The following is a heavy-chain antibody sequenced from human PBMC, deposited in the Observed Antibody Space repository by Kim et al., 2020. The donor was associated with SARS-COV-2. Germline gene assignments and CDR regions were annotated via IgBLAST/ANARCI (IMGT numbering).Heavy chain of an antibody. D-gene: IGHD6-19*01. Sequence: GGSLRLSCAASGFTFSSYGMHWVRQAPGKGLEWVAVIWYDGSNKYYADSVKGRFTISRDNSKNTLYLQMNSLRAEDTAVYYCAREPSGWYGNYYYYYGMDVWGQGTTVTVSS. CDR2: IWYDGSNK. CDR1: GFTFSSYG. CDR3: AREPSGWYGNYYYYYGMDV. V-gene: IGHV3-33*01. J-gene: IGHJ6*02.